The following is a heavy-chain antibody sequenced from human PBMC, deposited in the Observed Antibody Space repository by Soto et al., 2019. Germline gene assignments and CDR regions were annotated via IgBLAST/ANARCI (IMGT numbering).Heavy chain of an antibody. CDR1: GFTFSSYA. CDR3: ARAAYYYDSSGYYAGINVDY. J-gene: IGHJ4*02. D-gene: IGHD3-22*01. V-gene: IGHV3-64*01. CDR2: ISSNGGST. Sequence: GGSLRLSCAASGFTFSSYAMHWVRQAPGKELEFVSAISSNGGSTYYANSVKGRFTISRDNSKNTLYLQMGSLRAEDMAVYYCARAAYYYDSSGYYAGINVDYWGQGTLVTVSS.